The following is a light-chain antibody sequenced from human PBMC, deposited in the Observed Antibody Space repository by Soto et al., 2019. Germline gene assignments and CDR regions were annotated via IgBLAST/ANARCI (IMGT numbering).Light chain of an antibody. J-gene: IGLJ3*02. Sequence: QSALTQPPSASGSPGQSVTISCTGTSSDVGGYNYVSWYQQHPGKAPKLIIYEVSNRPSGVSSRFSGSKSGNAASLTISGLQAEDETDYYCSSYTTSSTWVFGGGTKVTVL. V-gene: IGLV2-14*01. CDR1: SSDVGGYNY. CDR3: SSYTTSSTWV. CDR2: EVS.